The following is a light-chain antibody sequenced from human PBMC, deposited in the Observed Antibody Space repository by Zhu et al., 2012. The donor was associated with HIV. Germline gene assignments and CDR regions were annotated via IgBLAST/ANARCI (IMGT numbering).Light chain of an antibody. CDR3: QEYNTYSGT. J-gene: IGKJ1*01. Sequence: DIQMTQSPSTLSASVGDRVTITCRASQRISNWLAWYQQRPGKAPKLLIYKTSNLETGVPSRFSGSGSGTEFTLTINSLQPDDLGTYYCQEYNTYSGTFGQGTMVEVK. CDR1: QRISNW. V-gene: IGKV1-5*03. CDR2: KTS.